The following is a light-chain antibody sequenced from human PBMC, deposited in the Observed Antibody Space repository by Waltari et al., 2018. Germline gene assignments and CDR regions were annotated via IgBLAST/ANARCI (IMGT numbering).Light chain of an antibody. J-gene: IGKJ1*01. Sequence: IVLTQSPGTLSLSPGERATLSCRASQSVSRTLAWYQQKPGQAPKLLVYGASIRATGIPDRFTGSGSGTDFSLTISSLEPEDFAIYFCQHYVRLPATFGQGTNVEIK. CDR1: QSVSRT. CDR3: QHYVRLPAT. CDR2: GAS. V-gene: IGKV3-20*01.